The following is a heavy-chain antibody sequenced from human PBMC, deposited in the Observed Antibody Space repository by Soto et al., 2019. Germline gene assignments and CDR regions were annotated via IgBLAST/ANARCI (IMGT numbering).Heavy chain of an antibody. CDR1: GYTFTGHY. Sequence: ASVKVSCKTSGYTFTGHYIHWVRQAPGQGLEWMGWINPNTGDISYAEKFLGRVTMTRDMSITTAYMELSSLRSDDTAMYFCARGYTYGSFDNWAQGTLVTVSS. V-gene: IGHV1-2*02. CDR2: INPNTGDI. CDR3: ARGYTYGSFDN. D-gene: IGHD5-18*01. J-gene: IGHJ4*02.